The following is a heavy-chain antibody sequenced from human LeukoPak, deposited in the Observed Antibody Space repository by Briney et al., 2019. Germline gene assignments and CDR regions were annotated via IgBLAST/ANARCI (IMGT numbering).Heavy chain of an antibody. CDR2: ISGAGGST. Sequence: GGSLRLSCKASGFTLRNYDLSWVRQAPGKGLEGVSIISGAGGSTYYADSVRGRFIVSRDNSKNTLFLQMNSLRGEDTAVYFCARDSDGLPAASTRLLDFWGQGTLVTVSS. CDR3: ARDSDGLPAASTRLLDF. CDR1: GFTLRNYD. D-gene: IGHD6-13*01. J-gene: IGHJ4*02. V-gene: IGHV3-23*01.